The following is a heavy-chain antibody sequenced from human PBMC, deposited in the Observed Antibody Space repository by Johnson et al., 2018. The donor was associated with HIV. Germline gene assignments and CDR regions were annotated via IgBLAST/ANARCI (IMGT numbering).Heavy chain of an antibody. CDR3: ASGVTAQAPLLI. V-gene: IGHV3-11*04. CDR1: GFTFSDSY. J-gene: IGHJ3*02. Sequence: MQLVESGGGLVKPGGSLRLSCAASGFTFSDSYMAWIRQAPGKGLEWLSYISGYGRTIYYADSVRGRFTISRDNAKNSLYLHMNSLRAGDTAVDYCASGVTAQAPLLIWGQGTMVTVSS. D-gene: IGHD2-2*01. CDR2: ISGYGRTI.